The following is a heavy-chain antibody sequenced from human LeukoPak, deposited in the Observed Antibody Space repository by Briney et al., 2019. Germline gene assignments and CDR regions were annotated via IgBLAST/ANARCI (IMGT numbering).Heavy chain of an antibody. CDR3: ARALYYSSGYFFFDY. CDR2: IFYSGST. J-gene: IGHJ4*02. Sequence: SETLSLTCTVSGGSISSYYWNWIRQPPGKGLEWIGYIFYSGSTHYNPSLKSRVTISVDPSKNQFSLKLSSVTAADTAVYYCARALYYSSGYFFFDYWGQGILVTVSS. CDR1: GGSISSYY. D-gene: IGHD3-22*01. V-gene: IGHV4-59*12.